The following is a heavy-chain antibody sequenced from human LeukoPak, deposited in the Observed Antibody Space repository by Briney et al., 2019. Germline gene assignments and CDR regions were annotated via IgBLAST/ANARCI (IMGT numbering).Heavy chain of an antibody. J-gene: IGHJ4*02. CDR1: GGSISSGGYY. CDR3: ARGLTPAYYYDSSGYLDY. Sequence: SETLSLTCTVSGGSISSGGYYWSWIRQHPGKGLEWIGYIYYSGSTYYNPSLKSRVTISVDTSKNQFSLKLSSVTAADTAVYYCARGLTPAYYYDSSGYLDYWGQGTLVTVSS. CDR2: IYYSGST. D-gene: IGHD3-22*01. V-gene: IGHV4-31*03.